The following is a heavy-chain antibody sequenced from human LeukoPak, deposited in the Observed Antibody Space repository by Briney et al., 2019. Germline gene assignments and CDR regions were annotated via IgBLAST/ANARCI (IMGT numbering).Heavy chain of an antibody. CDR1: AFTFDDYA. CDR2: IRGDGGIT. CDR3: AKEEEYYDMLTGYYSVWDGYGMDV. D-gene: IGHD3-9*01. Sequence: PGGSLRLSCAASAFTFDDYATHWVRQAPGKGLEWVSLIRGDGGITYYAESVKGRFTISRDTSKNSLYLQMNSLRTEDTALYYCAKEEEYYDMLTGYYSVWDGYGMDVWGQGTTVTVSS. V-gene: IGHV3-43*02. J-gene: IGHJ6*02.